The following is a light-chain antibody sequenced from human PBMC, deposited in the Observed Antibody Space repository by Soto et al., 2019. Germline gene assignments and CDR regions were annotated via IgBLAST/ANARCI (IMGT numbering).Light chain of an antibody. V-gene: IGLV1-44*01. CDR2: SNN. J-gene: IGLJ3*02. CDR1: SSNIGSNT. CDR3: AAWDDSVNGLWV. Sequence: QSVLTQPPSASGTPGQRVTISCSGSSSNIGSNTVNWYQQLPGTAPKLLIYSNNQRPSGVPDRFSGSKSGTSASLAISGLQSEDEADYYCAAWDDSVNGLWVFGGGTKLTVL.